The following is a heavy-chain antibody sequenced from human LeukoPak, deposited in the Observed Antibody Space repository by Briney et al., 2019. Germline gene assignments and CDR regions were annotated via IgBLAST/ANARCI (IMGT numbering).Heavy chain of an antibody. J-gene: IGHJ4*02. CDR2: ISSGGSSI. D-gene: IGHD3-16*01. CDR1: GFIFGDYE. V-gene: IGHV3-48*03. Sequence: QSGGSLRLSCAGSGFIFGDYEMMWVRQAPGKGLEWLSYISSGGSSIYYADSVKGRFIISRDNAKNSLYLQMNTLRAEDTAVYYCARRYTYGGWIGSWGQGTLVTVSS. CDR3: ARRYTYGGWIGS.